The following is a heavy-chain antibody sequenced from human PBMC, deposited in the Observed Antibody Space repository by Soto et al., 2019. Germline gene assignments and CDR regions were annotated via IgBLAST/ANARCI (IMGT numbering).Heavy chain of an antibody. CDR3: ARAGGVAARPKVYAGLDV. CDR2: ISSSGTYI. J-gene: IGHJ6*02. CDR1: GFVFGSAA. V-gene: IGHV3-21*02. Sequence: EGQLVESGGGLVKPGGSLRLSCVGSGFVFGSAAMNWVRQAPGKGLEWVASISSSGTYIDYADSVKGRFTTSRDNANNLLSLQMTSLRGDDTAVYYCARAGGVAARPKVYAGLDVWGQGTTVSVSS. D-gene: IGHD6-6*01.